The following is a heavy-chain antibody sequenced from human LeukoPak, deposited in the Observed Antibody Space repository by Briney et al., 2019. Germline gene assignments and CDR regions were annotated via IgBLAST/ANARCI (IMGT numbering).Heavy chain of an antibody. CDR3: AKAPVTSCRGAFCYPFDY. CDR2: IAVTGGT. V-gene: IGHV3-23*01. D-gene: IGHD2-15*01. CDR1: GFTLSNYA. J-gene: IGHJ4*02. Sequence: GGSLRLSCTASGFTLSNYAMSWVRQGPGKGLEWVSAIAVTGGTYHADSVRGRLTISRDTSRSTLYLQMNSLRAEDAAVYYCAKAPVTSCRGAFCYPFDYWGQGTLVTVSS.